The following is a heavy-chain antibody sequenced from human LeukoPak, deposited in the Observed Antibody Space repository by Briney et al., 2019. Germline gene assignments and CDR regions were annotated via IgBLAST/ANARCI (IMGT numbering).Heavy chain of an antibody. J-gene: IGHJ4*02. Sequence: PSETLSLTCTVSGGSISSSSYYWGWIRQPPGKGLEWIGSIYYSGSTYYNPSLKSRVTISVDTSKNQFSLKLSSVTAADTAVYYCARQKKNYYDSSGYSDYWGQGTLVTVSS. CDR1: GGSISSSSYY. CDR3: ARQKKNYYDSSGYSDY. D-gene: IGHD3-22*01. CDR2: IYYSGST. V-gene: IGHV4-39*01.